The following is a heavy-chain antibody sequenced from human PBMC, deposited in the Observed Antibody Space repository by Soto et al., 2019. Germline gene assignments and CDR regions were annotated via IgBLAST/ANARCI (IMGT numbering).Heavy chain of an antibody. Sequence: EVQLVESGGGLVQPGGPLRLSCAASGFTFTDYWMHWVRQAPGQGLVWVSRIKFDGSYASYADSVMGRFTISRDNAKNTVYLQMSILRGDDTAVYYCARGIRVYYGHDHWGQGTLVTVTS. CDR2: IKFDGSYA. CDR3: ARGIRVYYGHDH. J-gene: IGHJ4*02. D-gene: IGHD4-17*01. V-gene: IGHV3-74*01. CDR1: GFTFTDYW.